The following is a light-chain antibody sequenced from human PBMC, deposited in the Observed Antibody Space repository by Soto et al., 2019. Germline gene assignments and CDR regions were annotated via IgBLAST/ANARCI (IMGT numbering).Light chain of an antibody. CDR2: DAS. V-gene: IGKV3-11*01. CDR1: QSVGSY. CDR3: QQRSNWPSFA. J-gene: IGKJ3*01. Sequence: EIVLTQSPATLSLSPGERVTLSCRASQSVGSYLAWYQQKLGQAPRLLIYDASNRATGIPARFSGSGSGTDFTLTISSLEPEDFAVYYCQQRSNWPSFAFGPGTKVDIK.